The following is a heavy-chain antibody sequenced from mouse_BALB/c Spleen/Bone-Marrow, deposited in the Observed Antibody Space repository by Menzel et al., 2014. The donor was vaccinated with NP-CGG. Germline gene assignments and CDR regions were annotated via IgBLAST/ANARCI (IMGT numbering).Heavy chain of an antibody. J-gene: IGHJ3*01. V-gene: IGHV5-9-2*01. Sequence: EVKLMESGGGLVKPGGSLKLSCAASGFTFSSYGMSWVRQTPEKRLEWVATINSGGSYIYYPDSVKGRFTISRDNIKNPLYLHMSSLSAEEATLYCCTGRDGHYETYWGQGTLVTLSA. CDR1: GFTFSSYG. CDR3: TGRDGHYETY. D-gene: IGHD2-3*01. CDR2: INSGGSYI.